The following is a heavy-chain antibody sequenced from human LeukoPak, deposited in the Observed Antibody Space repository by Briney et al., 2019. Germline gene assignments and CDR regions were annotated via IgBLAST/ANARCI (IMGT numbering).Heavy chain of an antibody. V-gene: IGHV3-66*01. Sequence: TGGSLRLSCAASGFTVIDSYMTWVRQAPGKGLEWVSTIYSDDRTYYADSVKGRFTISRDNAKNSLYLQMNSLRAEDTAVYYCARSRTWGQGTLVTVSS. CDR3: ARSRT. CDR2: IYSDDRT. J-gene: IGHJ5*02. CDR1: GFTVIDSY.